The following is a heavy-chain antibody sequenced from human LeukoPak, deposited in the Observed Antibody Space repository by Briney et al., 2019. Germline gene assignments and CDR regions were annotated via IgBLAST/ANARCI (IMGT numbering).Heavy chain of an antibody. Sequence: GESLKISCKGSGYSFTSYWIGWVRQMPGKGLEWMVIIYPGDSDTRYSPSFQGQVTISADKSISTAYLQWSSLKASDTAMYYCARRFAIFGVVITYSDYGMDVWGQGTTVTVSS. J-gene: IGHJ6*02. V-gene: IGHV5-51*01. CDR2: IYPGDSDT. CDR1: GYSFTSYW. CDR3: ARRFAIFGVVITYSDYGMDV. D-gene: IGHD3-3*01.